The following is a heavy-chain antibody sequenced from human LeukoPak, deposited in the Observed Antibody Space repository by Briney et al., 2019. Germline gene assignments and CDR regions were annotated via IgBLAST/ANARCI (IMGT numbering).Heavy chain of an antibody. V-gene: IGHV3-23*01. CDR2: ISGSGGST. J-gene: IGHJ6*03. CDR1: GFTFSSYG. CDR3: LAVAGPTRYYYYYYMDV. D-gene: IGHD6-19*01. Sequence: GSLRLSCAASGFTFSSYGMSWVRQAPGKGLEWVSAISGSGGSTYYADSVKGRFTISRDNSKNTLYLQMNSLRAEDTAVYYCLAVAGPTRYYYYYYMDVWGKGTTVTISS.